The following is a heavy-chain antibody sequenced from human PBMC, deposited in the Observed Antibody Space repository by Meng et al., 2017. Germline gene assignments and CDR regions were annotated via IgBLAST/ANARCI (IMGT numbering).Heavy chain of an antibody. CDR2: ISSNGGST. CDR1: GFTFSSYA. J-gene: IGHJ4*02. CDR3: ARARGSYCFAPSDY. Sequence: GESLKISCAASGFTFSSYAMHWVRQAPGKGLEYVSAISSNGGSTYYADSVKGRFTISRDNSKNTLYLQMGSLRAEDMAVYYCARARGSYCFAPSDYCGQGTLVVASS. V-gene: IGHV3-64*02. D-gene: IGHD1-26*01.